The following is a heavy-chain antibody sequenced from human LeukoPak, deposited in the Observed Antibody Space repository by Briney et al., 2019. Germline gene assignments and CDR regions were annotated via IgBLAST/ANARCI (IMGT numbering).Heavy chain of an antibody. Sequence: KPSETLSLTCTVSGVSISSNNLHWGWIRQPPGKGLEWIGNIYYSGNTHYNPSLESRVTISVDTSNNRFSLKLGSVTAADTAVYYCARLPYDTSAAYYCDYWGQGTLVSLSS. CDR3: ARLPYDTSAAYYCDY. CDR2: IYYSGNT. D-gene: IGHD3-22*01. J-gene: IGHJ4*02. V-gene: IGHV4-39*01. CDR1: GVSISSNNLH.